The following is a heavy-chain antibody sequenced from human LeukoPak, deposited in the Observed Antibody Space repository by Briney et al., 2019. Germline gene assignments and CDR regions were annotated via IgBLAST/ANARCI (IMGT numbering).Heavy chain of an antibody. CDR3: ARSLGLWFGELPYDF. J-gene: IGHJ4*02. V-gene: IGHV5-51*01. D-gene: IGHD3-10*01. CDR2: IYPGDSDT. CDR1: GYSFTSYW. Sequence: GESLKISCKGSGYSFTSYWIGWVRQMPGKGLEWMGIIYPGDSDTRYSPSFQGQVTISADKSISTAYLQWSSLKASDTAMYYCARSLGLWFGELPYDFWGQGTLVTVSS.